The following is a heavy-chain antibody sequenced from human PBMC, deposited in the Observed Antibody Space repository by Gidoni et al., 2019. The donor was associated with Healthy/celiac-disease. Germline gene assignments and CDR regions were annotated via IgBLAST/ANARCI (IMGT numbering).Heavy chain of an antibody. V-gene: IGHV3-21*01. D-gene: IGHD2-2*01. J-gene: IGHJ4*02. CDR1: GFTFGSYS. CDR2: ISSSSSYI. CDR3: AREAPYCSSTSCYLDY. Sequence: EVQLVESGGGLVKPGGSLRLSCAASGFTFGSYSRNWVRQAPGKGLEWVSSISSSSSYIYYADSVKGRFTISRDNAKNSLYLQMNSLRAEDTAVYYCAREAPYCSSTSCYLDYWGQGTLVTVSS.